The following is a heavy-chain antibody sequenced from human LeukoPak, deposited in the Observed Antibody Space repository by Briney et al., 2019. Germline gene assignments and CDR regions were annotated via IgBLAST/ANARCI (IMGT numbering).Heavy chain of an antibody. CDR1: GYTLTELS. CDR2: FDPEDGET. D-gene: IGHD6-13*01. CDR3: ATDRGVAGTKENWFVP. Sequence: ASVKVSCKVSGYTLTELSMHWVRQAPGKGLEWMGEFDPEDGETIYAQKFQGRVTMTEDTSTDTAYMELSSVRSEDTAVYYCATDRGVAGTKENWFVPWGQGTLVTVSS. J-gene: IGHJ5*02. V-gene: IGHV1-24*01.